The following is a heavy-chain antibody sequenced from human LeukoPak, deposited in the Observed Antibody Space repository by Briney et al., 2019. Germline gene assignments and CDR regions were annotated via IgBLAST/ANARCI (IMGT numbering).Heavy chain of an antibody. J-gene: IGHJ4*02. V-gene: IGHV5-51*01. Sequence: GESLKISCKGLGYSFTSYWVGWVRQMPGKGLEWMGIIYPGDSDTRYSPSFQGQVTISADKSISTAYLQWSSLKASDTAMYYCARCVNYYDFWSSYSPSAAQCYFDYWGQGTLVTVSS. CDR3: ARCVNYYDFWSSYSPSAAQCYFDY. D-gene: IGHD3-3*01. CDR1: GYSFTSYW. CDR2: IYPGDSDT.